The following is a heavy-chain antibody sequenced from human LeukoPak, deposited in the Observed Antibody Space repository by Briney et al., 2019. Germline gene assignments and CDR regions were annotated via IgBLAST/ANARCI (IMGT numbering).Heavy chain of an antibody. CDR3: ARFNVYYDILTGYYPPYYYYGMDV. CDR2: INHSGST. D-gene: IGHD3-9*01. V-gene: IGHV4-34*01. Sequence: SETLSLTCAVYGGSFSGYYWSWIRQPPGKGLEWIGEINHSGSTNYNPSLKSRVTISVDTSKNQFSLKLSSVTAADTAGYYCARFNVYYDILTGYYPPYYYYGMDVWGQGTTVTVSS. J-gene: IGHJ6*02. CDR1: GGSFSGYY.